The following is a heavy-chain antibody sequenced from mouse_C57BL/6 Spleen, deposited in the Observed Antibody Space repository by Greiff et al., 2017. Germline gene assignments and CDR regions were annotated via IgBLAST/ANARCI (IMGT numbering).Heavy chain of an antibody. J-gene: IGHJ2*01. CDR3: ARVYGSFFDY. CDR2: IYPGDGDT. V-gene: IGHV1-82*01. Sequence: QVHVKQSGPELVKPGASVKISCKASGYAFSSSWMNWVKQRPGKGLEWIGRIYPGDGDTNYNGKFKGKATLTADKSSSTAYMQLSSLTSEDSAVYFCARVYGSFFDYWGQGTTLTVSS. D-gene: IGHD1-1*01. CDR1: GYAFSSSW.